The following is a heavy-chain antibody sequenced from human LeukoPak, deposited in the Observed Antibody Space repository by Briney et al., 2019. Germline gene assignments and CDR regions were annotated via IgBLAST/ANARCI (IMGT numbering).Heavy chain of an antibody. CDR1: GYTFTGYY. D-gene: IGHD3-3*01. V-gene: IGHV1-2*02. Sequence: GASVEVSCKASGYTFTGYYMHWVRQAPGQGLEWMGWINPNSGGTNYAQKFQGRVTMTRDTSISTAYMELSRLRSDDTAVYYCARGPDYDFWSGYYGGAFDIWGQGTMVTVSS. CDR3: ARGPDYDFWSGYYGGAFDI. CDR2: INPNSGGT. J-gene: IGHJ3*02.